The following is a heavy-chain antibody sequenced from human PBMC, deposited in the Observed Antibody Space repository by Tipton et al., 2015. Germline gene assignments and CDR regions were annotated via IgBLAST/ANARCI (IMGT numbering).Heavy chain of an antibody. CDR1: EGIFSSYA. Sequence: QLVQSGAEVKEPGSSVKVPCKASEGIFSSYAVTWVRQAPGQGLEWMGGIIPKFGTTKYARKFRDRLTITADKSTATAIMDLSSLTFEDTAMYYCAKDVLPHSDYTTFLEGNWLDPWGPGTLVTVSS. CDR3: AKDVLPHSDYTTFLEGNWLDP. CDR2: IIPKFGTT. V-gene: IGHV1-69*06. D-gene: IGHD4-11*01. J-gene: IGHJ5*02.